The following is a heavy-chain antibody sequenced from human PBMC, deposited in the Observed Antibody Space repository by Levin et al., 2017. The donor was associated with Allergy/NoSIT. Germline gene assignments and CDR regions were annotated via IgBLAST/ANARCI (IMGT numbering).Heavy chain of an antibody. D-gene: IGHD6-13*01. J-gene: IGHJ3*02. CDR3: ARDISIAAAGTRSSRSHVFDS. V-gene: IGHV1-3*01. CDR1: EYTFTSYA. CDR2: INAANGNT. Sequence: VASVKVSCKASEYTFTSYAIHWVRQAPGQRLEWMGWINAANGNTKYSQKFQGRVTITRDTSASTAYMDLSSLRSEDTTVYYCARDISIAAAGTRSSRSHVFDSWGQGTMVTVSS.